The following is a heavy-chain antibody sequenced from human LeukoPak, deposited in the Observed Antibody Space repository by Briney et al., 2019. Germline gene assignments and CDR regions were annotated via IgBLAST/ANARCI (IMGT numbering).Heavy chain of an antibody. V-gene: IGHV3-23*01. J-gene: IGHJ6*03. CDR2: ITGNGATT. D-gene: IGHD4-17*01. CDR3: ARDPYNGYYGDDYYYYMDV. CDR1: GFSFSNYG. Sequence: PGGSLRLSCAASGFSFSNYGMNWVRQAPGKGLEWVSGITGNGATTYYADSVKGRFTISRDNSRNTVYLQMNSLRAEDTAVYYCARDPYNGYYGDDYYYYMDVWGKGTTVTISS.